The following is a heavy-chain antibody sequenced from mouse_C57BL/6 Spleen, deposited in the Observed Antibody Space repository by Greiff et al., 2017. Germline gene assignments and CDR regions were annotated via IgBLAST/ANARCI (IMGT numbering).Heavy chain of an antibody. V-gene: IGHV14-2*01. CDR1: GFNIKDYY. J-gene: IGHJ4*01. Sequence: VQLQQSGAELVKPGASVKLSCTASGFNIKDYYMNWVKQRTEQGLEWIGRIDPGDGETQYAQKFQGKATITADTSSNTAYLQLSSLTSEDTAVDYCARRYYGSSGALDYWGQGTSVTVSS. D-gene: IGHD1-1*01. CDR3: ARRYYGSSGALDY. CDR2: IDPGDGET.